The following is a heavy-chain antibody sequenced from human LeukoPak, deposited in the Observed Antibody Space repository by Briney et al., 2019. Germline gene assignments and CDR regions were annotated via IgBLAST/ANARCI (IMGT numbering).Heavy chain of an antibody. CDR2: IGTGGRTI. CDR1: GFTFRTSE. J-gene: IGHJ3*02. CDR3: AGEGFGAPDAFDI. V-gene: IGHV3-48*03. D-gene: IGHD3-10*01. Sequence: PGGSLRLSCAASGFTFRTSEMNWVRQAPGKGLEWVSYIGTGGRTIYYADSVKGRFTISRDNAKNSLFLQLNSLRAEDTALYYCAGEGFGAPDAFDIWGQGTMVTVSS.